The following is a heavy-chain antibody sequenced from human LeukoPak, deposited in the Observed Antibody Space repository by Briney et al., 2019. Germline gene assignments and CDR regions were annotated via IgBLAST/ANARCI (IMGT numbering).Heavy chain of an antibody. Sequence: PSETLSLTCTVSGGSISSSSYYWGWIRQPPGKGLEWIGSIHYSGSTYYNPSLKSRVTISVDTSKNQFSLKLSSVTAADTAVYYCGGGFDSSGLYWGQGTLVTVSS. CDR3: GGGFDSSGLY. V-gene: IGHV4-39*01. CDR1: GGSISSSSYY. J-gene: IGHJ4*02. CDR2: IHYSGST. D-gene: IGHD3-22*01.